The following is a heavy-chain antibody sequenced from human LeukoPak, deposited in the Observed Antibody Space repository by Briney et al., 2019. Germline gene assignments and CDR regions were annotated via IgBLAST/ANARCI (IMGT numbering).Heavy chain of an antibody. CDR1: TFSIYE. CDR2: MSYSGST. CDR3: ARTLRYFDWLPAGETDY. V-gene: IGHV4-39*01. J-gene: IGHJ4*02. Sequence: TFSIYEMNWVRQTPGKGLEWIGSMSYSGSTFYNPSLKSRVTISVDTSKNQFSLRLSSVTAADTAVYYCARTLRYFDWLPAGETDYWGQGTLVTVSS. D-gene: IGHD3-9*01.